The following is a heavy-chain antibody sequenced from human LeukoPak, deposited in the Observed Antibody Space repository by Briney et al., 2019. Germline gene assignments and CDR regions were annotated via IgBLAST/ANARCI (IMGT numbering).Heavy chain of an antibody. J-gene: IGHJ4*02. CDR3: ARGGFWSGYYSAY. V-gene: IGHV1-46*01. Sequence: SXXXSGXXFTSXYMXWVRQAPGQGLEWMGIINPSGGSTSYAQKFQGRVTMTRDMSTSTVYMELSSLRSEDTAVYYCARGGFWSGYYSAYWGQGTLVTVSS. D-gene: IGHD3-3*01. CDR1: GXXFTSXY. CDR2: INPSGGST.